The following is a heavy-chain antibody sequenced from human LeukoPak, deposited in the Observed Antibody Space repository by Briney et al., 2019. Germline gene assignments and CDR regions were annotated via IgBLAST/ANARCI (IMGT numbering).Heavy chain of an antibody. CDR3: ARVGGITMVRGVSSP. Sequence: SETLSLTCTVSGYSISSGYYWGWIRQPPGKGLEWIGSIYHSGSTYYNPSLKSRVTISVDTSKNQFSLKLSSVTAADTAVYYCARVGGITMVRGVSSPWGQGTLVTVSS. CDR2: IYHSGST. D-gene: IGHD3-10*01. V-gene: IGHV4-38-2*02. CDR1: GYSISSGYY. J-gene: IGHJ5*02.